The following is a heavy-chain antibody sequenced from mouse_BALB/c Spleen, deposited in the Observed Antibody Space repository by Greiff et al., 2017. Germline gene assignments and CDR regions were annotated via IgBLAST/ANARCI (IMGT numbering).Heavy chain of an antibody. J-gene: IGHJ4*01. CDR1: GFTFSDFY. Sequence: EVQLMESGGGLVQPGGSLRLSCATSGFTFSDFYMEWVRQPPGKRLEWIAASRNKANDYTTEYSASVKGRFIVSRDTSQSILYLQMNALRAEDTAIYYCARAIYYDYDDAMDYWGQGTSVTVSS. CDR3: ARAIYYDYDDAMDY. V-gene: IGHV7-1*02. D-gene: IGHD2-4*01. CDR2: SRNKANDYTT.